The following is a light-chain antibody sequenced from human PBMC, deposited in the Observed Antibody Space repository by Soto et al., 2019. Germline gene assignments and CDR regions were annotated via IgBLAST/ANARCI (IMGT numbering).Light chain of an antibody. V-gene: IGKV1-5*01. CDR3: QQYDSYSWT. J-gene: IGKJ1*01. Sequence: DIQMTQSPSTVSASVGDTVTITCRASQSISTRLAWYQQKAGKAPKVLIYAASRLESGVPSRFSGSGSGTEFTLTISRLQPDDFASYYCQQYDSYSWTFGQGTKVEI. CDR2: AAS. CDR1: QSISTR.